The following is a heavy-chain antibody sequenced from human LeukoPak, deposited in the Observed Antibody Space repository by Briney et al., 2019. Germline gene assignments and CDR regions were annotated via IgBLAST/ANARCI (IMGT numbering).Heavy chain of an antibody. J-gene: IGHJ4*02. CDR2: IYYSGST. D-gene: IGHD6-6*01. CDR1: GGSISSYY. CDR3: ARYSSSSGPTYYFDY. Sequence: SETLSLTCTVSGGSISSYYWSWIRQPPGRGLEWIGYIYYSGSTNYNPSLKSRVTISVDTSKNQFSLKLSSVTAADTAVYYCARYSSSSGPTYYFDYWGQGTLVTVSS. V-gene: IGHV4-59*01.